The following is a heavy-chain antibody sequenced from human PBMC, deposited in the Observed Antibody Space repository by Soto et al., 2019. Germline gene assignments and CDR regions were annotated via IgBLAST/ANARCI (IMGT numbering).Heavy chain of an antibody. D-gene: IGHD3-22*01. V-gene: IGHV1-69*13. J-gene: IGHJ3*02. CDR2: IIPIFGTA. CDR1: GGTFSSYA. CDR3: ARPLVTYYYDSSDLGAFDI. Sequence: VASVKVSCKASGGTFSSYAISWVRQAPGQGLEWMGGIIPIFGTANYAQKFQGRVTITADESTSTAYMELSSLRPEDTAVYYCARPLVTYYYDSSDLGAFDIWGQGTMVTVSS.